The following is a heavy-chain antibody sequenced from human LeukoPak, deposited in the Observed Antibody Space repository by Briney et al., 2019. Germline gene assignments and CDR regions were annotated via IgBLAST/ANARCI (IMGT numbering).Heavy chain of an antibody. CDR2: ISSSSSYI. J-gene: IGHJ4*02. Sequence: GSLRLSCAASGFTFSSYSMNWVRQAPGKGLEWVSSISSSSSYIYYADSVKGRFTISRDNAKNSLYLQMNSLRAEDTAVYYCASGENYYDFWSGYPASLDYWGQGTLVTVSS. V-gene: IGHV3-21*01. CDR3: ASGENYYDFWSGYPASLDY. D-gene: IGHD3-3*01. CDR1: GFTFSSYS.